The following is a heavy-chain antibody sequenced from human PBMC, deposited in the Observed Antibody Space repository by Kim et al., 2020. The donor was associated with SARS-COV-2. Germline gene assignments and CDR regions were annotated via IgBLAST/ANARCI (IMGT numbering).Heavy chain of an antibody. CDR3: VTEISGYYDY. CDR2: ISADGANT. CDR1: GFTFSNCP. Sequence: GGSLRLSCSASGFTFSNCPMHWIRQAPGKGLEYVSAISADGANTYYAGSLKGRFTISRDNSKNTLYLQMSTLRTEDTAVYYCVTEISGYYDYCGQGTLVT. J-gene: IGHJ4*02. V-gene: IGHV3-64D*09. D-gene: IGHD6-19*01.